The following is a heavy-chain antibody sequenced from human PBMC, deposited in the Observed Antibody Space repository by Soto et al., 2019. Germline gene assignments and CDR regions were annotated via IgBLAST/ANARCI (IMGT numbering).Heavy chain of an antibody. V-gene: IGHV3-73*01. D-gene: IGHD1-26*01. J-gene: IGHJ5*02. CDR3: VTGAEGTWRLDP. CDR1: GFTFSGSV. CDR2: IRARANNFAT. Sequence: EVPLVQSGGGLVQPGGSVTLSCAASGFTFSGSVIHWVRQASGRGLEWVGRIRARANNFATAYAASVKGRFTMSRDDSKSTAYLQMNSLKIEDTAVYYCVTGAEGTWRLDPWGQGTLVSVSS.